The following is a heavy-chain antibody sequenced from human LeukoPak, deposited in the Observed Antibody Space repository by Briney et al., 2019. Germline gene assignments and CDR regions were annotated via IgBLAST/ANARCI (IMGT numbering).Heavy chain of an antibody. CDR3: AKWQYYVSGDDY. V-gene: IGHV3-23*01. Sequence: PGGSLRLSCAGSGFTFSTYGMSWVRQAPNKGLEWLSTISGSGDSTYYADSVKGRFTISRDNSKNTLFLQMNSLRAEDTAIYYCAKWQYYVSGDDYWGQGILVPASS. D-gene: IGHD3-10*01. CDR2: ISGSGDST. J-gene: IGHJ4*02. CDR1: GFTFSTYG.